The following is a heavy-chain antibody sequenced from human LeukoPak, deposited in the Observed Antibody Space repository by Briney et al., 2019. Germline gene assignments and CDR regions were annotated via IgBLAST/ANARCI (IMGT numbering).Heavy chain of an antibody. V-gene: IGHV1-2*02. CDR2: IDPHSGGT. Sequence: ASVKVSCKTSGYTFTGYYIHWVRQAPGQGLEWMGWIDPHSGGTNYAQKFQGRVTMTRDTSITTAYMELSSLRSEDTAVYYCATGLWFGELLGDRGQGTLVTVSS. D-gene: IGHD3-10*01. CDR3: ATGLWFGELLGD. J-gene: IGHJ4*02. CDR1: GYTFTGYY.